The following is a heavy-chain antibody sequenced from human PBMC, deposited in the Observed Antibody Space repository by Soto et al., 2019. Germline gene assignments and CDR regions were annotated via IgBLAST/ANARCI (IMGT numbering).Heavy chain of an antibody. V-gene: IGHV4-39*07. CDR1: GDSIRSSSHY. J-gene: IGHJ4*02. Sequence: SETLSLTWTGSGDSIRSSSHYWAWNRQPPGKGLEWIGEINHTGSTNYNPSLKSRVTISVDTSKNQFSLKLTSVTAADTAVYYCARDKITGLFDYWGQGTLVTVSS. CDR3: ARDKITGLFDY. D-gene: IGHD2-8*02. CDR2: INHTGST.